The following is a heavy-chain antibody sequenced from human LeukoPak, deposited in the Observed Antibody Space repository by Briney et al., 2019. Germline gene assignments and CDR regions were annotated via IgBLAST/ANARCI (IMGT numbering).Heavy chain of an antibody. CDR1: GFTFSSNY. D-gene: IGHD3-3*01. CDR2: IKSKADGGTT. V-gene: IGHV3-15*07. CDR3: TTDLPEYYDYYFDY. Sequence: GGSLRLSCAASGFTFSSNYMNWVRQAPGKGLEWVGRIKSKADGGTTDYAAPVKGRFTISRDDSKNTPYLQMNSLKTEDAAVYYCTTDLPEYYDYYFDYWGQGTLVTVSS. J-gene: IGHJ4*02.